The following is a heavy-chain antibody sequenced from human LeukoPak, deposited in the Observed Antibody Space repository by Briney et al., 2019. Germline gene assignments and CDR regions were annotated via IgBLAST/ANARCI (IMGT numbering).Heavy chain of an antibody. D-gene: IGHD3-22*01. J-gene: IGHJ4*02. CDR3: VKDAVVSISYYFDY. V-gene: IGHV3-23*01. CDR1: GFTLSTYG. CDR2: ISGSAGSM. Sequence: QPGGSLRLSCAASGFTLSTYGMLWVRQAPGKGLEWVSAISGSAGSMYYADAVKGRFTISRDYSKNTLYLQMNSLRAEDTAVYYCVKDAVVSISYYFDYWGQGTLVTVSS.